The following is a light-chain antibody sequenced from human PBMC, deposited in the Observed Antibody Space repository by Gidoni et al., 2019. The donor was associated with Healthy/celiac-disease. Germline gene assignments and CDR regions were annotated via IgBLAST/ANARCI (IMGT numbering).Light chain of an antibody. CDR1: QSISSY. J-gene: IGKJ1*01. CDR2: AAS. V-gene: IGKV1-39*01. CDR3: QQSYSTSWT. Sequence: DIQMNQSPSSLSASVGDRVTITCRASQSISSYLNWYQQKPGKAPNLLIYAASSLQSGVPSSFSGSVSWTDFTLTISNLQPEDFATYYCQQSYSTSWTFXQXTKVEIK.